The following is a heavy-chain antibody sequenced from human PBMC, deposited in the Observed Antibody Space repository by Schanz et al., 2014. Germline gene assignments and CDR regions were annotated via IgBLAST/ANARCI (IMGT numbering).Heavy chain of an antibody. Sequence: QVQLVQSGAEVKKPGASVKVSCKASGGTFSSYTISWIRQAPGQGLEWMGRIIPVLAIADYAQKFQGRVTITADRSTSTAYMELSSLRSEDTAVYYCARAPTAYCSDTSCLGTPFDYWGQGTLVVGSS. V-gene: IGHV1-69*09. J-gene: IGHJ4*02. D-gene: IGHD2-2*01. CDR3: ARAPTAYCSDTSCLGTPFDY. CDR1: GGTFSSYT. CDR2: IIPVLAIA.